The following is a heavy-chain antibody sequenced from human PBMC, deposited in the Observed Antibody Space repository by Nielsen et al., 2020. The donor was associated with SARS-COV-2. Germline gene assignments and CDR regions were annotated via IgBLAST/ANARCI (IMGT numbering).Heavy chain of an antibody. Sequence: GESLKISCVASGFTFNSAWMSWVRQAPGKGLDWVSVITDAYDIHYADSVRGRFTISRDNSKNTVFLQMNSLRVEDTATYYCAKDRGGSPTDFFDSWGQGTLVTVSS. CDR1: GFTFNSAW. CDR3: AKDRGGSPTDFFDS. J-gene: IGHJ4*02. CDR2: ITDAYDI. V-gene: IGHV3-23*01. D-gene: IGHD6-13*01.